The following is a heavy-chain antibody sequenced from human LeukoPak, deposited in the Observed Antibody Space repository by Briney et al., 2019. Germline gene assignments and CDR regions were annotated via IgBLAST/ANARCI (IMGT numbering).Heavy chain of an antibody. CDR2: IYYSGST. V-gene: IGHV4-59*01. Sequence: SETLSLTCTVSGGSISGYYWSWIRQPPGKGLEWIGYIYYSGSTNYNPSLKSRVTISVDTSKNQFSLKLTSVTAADTAVYYCAREAVAGGSGSNYYYYGADVWGQGTTVTVSS. D-gene: IGHD3-10*01. CDR3: AREAVAGGSGSNYYYYGADV. CDR1: GGSISGYY. J-gene: IGHJ6*02.